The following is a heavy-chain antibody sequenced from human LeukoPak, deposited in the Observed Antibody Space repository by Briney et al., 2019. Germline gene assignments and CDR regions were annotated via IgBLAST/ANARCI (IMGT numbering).Heavy chain of an antibody. J-gene: IGHJ6*03. Sequence: GGSLRLSCAASGFTFSSYAMSWVRQAPGKGLEWVSAIRGSGGGTNYGDSVKGRFTISRDNSKNTLYLQMGSLRAEDMAVYYCARARSFLSYMDVWGKGTTVTISS. D-gene: IGHD3-10*01. CDR3: ARARSFLSYMDV. CDR2: IRGSGGGT. CDR1: GFTFSSYA. V-gene: IGHV3-23*01.